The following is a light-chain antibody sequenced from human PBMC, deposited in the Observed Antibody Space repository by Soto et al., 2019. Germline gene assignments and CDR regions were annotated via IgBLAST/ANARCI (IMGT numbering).Light chain of an antibody. Sequence: DIQMTQSPSTLSASVGDRVTITCRASQSISTWLAWYQQKPGKAPKLLIYDASSLESGVPSRFSGSGSGTEFTLTISSLQPDDFEIYYCQQYSSYFRTFGQGTKVDIX. J-gene: IGKJ1*01. CDR3: QQYSSYFRT. CDR2: DAS. V-gene: IGKV1-5*01. CDR1: QSISTW.